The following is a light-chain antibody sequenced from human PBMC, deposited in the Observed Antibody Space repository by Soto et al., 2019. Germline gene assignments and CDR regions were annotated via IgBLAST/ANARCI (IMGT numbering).Light chain of an antibody. CDR3: QVYGSSSKT. CDR2: GVS. CDR1: QTVTSGY. Sequence: EIVLTQSPDTLSLSPGERATLSCRASQTVTSGYLAWYQQKPGQAPRLLIYGVSTGATGIPARFSGSGSGTDFTLTISRLEPEDFAVYFCQVYGSSSKTFGQGTRVEIK. J-gene: IGKJ1*01. V-gene: IGKV3-20*01.